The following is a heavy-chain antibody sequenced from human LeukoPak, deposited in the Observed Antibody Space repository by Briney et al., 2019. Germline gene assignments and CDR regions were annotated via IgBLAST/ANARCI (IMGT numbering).Heavy chain of an antibody. V-gene: IGHV4-34*01. CDR3: ARAAGHAGSPYYYYYYGMDV. D-gene: IGHD3-10*01. J-gene: IGHJ6*04. CDR2: INHSGST. CDR1: GGSFSGYY. Sequence: PSETQSLTCAVYGGSFSGYYWSWTRQPPGKGLEWIGEINHSGSTNSNPSLKSRVTISVDTTKNQFSLKLSSVTAADTAVYYCARAAGHAGSPYYYYYYGMDVWGKGTTVTVSS.